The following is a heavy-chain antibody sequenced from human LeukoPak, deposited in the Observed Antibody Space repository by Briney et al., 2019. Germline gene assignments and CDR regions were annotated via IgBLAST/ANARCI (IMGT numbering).Heavy chain of an antibody. Sequence: GGSLRLSCVDSGFTFSSYEMNWVRQAPGKGLEWVSYISSSGRTIYYVDSVKGRFTISRDNAKNSLYLQMNSLRAEDTAVYYCARDRLLEDRDYSSYYYMDVWGKGTTVTVSS. CDR1: GFTFSSYE. V-gene: IGHV3-48*03. CDR2: ISSSGRTI. J-gene: IGHJ6*03. D-gene: IGHD1-1*01. CDR3: ARDRLLEDRDYSSYYYMDV.